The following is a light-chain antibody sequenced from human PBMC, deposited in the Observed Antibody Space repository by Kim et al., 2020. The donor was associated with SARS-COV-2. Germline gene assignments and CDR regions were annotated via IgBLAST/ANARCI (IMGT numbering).Light chain of an antibody. V-gene: IGKV3-20*01. CDR3: QHYGDSPMYA. CDR2: GAS. J-gene: IGKJ2*01. CDR1: QSVNRNY. Sequence: DIVLTQSPGTLSLSPGERATLSCRASQSVNRNYLAWYQQKPGQAPTLLIYGASNRATGIPDRFSGSGSGADFTLTISRLQPEDFAVYYCQHYGDSPMYAFGQGTKLEI.